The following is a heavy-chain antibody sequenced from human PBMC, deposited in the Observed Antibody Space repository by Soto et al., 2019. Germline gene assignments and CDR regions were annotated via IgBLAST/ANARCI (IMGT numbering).Heavy chain of an antibody. CDR1: GDSISSYY. CDR3: ALRIMAVVPEY. D-gene: IGHD3-22*01. V-gene: IGHV4-59*01. CDR2: LYYGRSA. J-gene: IGHJ4*02. Sequence: QVQLQESGPGLVKPSETLSLTCAVSGDSISSYYCMWIRQPPGKGLESIGYLYYGRSANYNPSLEGRVTLSEDTSTNQCPLTLSSTTSADTAVYYCALRIMAVVPEYWCQGTLVTVSS.